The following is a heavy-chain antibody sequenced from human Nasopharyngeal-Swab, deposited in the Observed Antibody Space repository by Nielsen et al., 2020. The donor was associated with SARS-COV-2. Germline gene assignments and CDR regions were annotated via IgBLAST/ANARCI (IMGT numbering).Heavy chain of an antibody. V-gene: IGHV4-31*03. D-gene: IGHD1-26*01. CDR3: ARGWAGHYFDY. J-gene: IGHJ4*02. CDR2: IYYSGNT. Sequence: SETLSLTCTVSGASITSGGYYWSWLRHLPGRGLEWIGYIYYSGNTFYNPSLKSRVTMSVDTSENQFSLNLNSVTAADTAVYYCARGWAGHYFDYWGQGTLVTVSS. CDR1: GASITSGGYY.